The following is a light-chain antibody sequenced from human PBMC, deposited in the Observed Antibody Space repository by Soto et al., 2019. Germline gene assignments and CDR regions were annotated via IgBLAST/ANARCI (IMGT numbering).Light chain of an antibody. CDR1: QSISTSS. CDR2: GAF. J-gene: IGKJ1*01. V-gene: IGKV3-20*01. CDR3: QQYGSSPQT. Sequence: EIVLTQSPGPLSLSPGERATLNCRSSQSISTSSLAWYRQKPGQAPRLLIYGAFNRATGIPDRFTGSGSGTDCTLTISRLEPEDVAVYYCQQYGSSPQTLGQGIKVDIK.